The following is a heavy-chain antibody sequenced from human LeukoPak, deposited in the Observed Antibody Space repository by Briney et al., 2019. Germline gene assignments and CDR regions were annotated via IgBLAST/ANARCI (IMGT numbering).Heavy chain of an antibody. Sequence: GASVKVSCKASGYTFTSYAMNWVRQAPGQGLEWMGWINTNTGNPTYAQGFTGRFVFSLDTSVSTAYPQISSLKAEDTAVYYCAREAGLVASFGIDPWGQGTLVTVSS. CDR2: INTNTGNP. CDR3: AREAGLVASFGIDP. CDR1: GYTFTSYA. V-gene: IGHV7-4-1*02. D-gene: IGHD5-12*01. J-gene: IGHJ5*02.